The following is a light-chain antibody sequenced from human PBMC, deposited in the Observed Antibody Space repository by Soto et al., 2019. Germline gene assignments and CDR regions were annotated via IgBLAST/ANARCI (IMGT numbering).Light chain of an antibody. J-gene: IGLJ1*01. V-gene: IGLV2-14*01. CDR1: SSDVGGYNY. CDR3: SSYTSSSTHL. Sequence: QSVLTQPASVSGSPGQSITISCTGTSSDVGGYNYVSWYQQHPGKAPKLMIYEVSNRPSGVSNRFSGSKSGNTASLTISGLQAEDDADYYCSSYTSSSTHLFGTGTKVTVL. CDR2: EVS.